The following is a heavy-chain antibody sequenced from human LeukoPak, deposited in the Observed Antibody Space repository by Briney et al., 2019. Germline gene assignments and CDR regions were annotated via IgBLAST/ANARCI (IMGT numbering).Heavy chain of an antibody. CDR1: GFTFSSYS. Sequence: GGSLRLSCAASGFTFSSYSMNWVRQAPGKGLEWVSSISSSSSYIYYADSVKGRFTISRDNAKNSLYLQMNSLRAEDTAVYYCARSHLGYQLLQYFDSWGQGTLATVSS. D-gene: IGHD2-2*01. V-gene: IGHV3-21*01. J-gene: IGHJ4*02. CDR2: ISSSSSYI. CDR3: ARSHLGYQLLQYFDS.